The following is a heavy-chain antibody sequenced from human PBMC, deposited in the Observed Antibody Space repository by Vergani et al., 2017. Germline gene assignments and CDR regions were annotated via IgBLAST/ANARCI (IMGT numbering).Heavy chain of an antibody. J-gene: IGHJ4*02. D-gene: IGHD5-12*01. CDR1: GFTFSSYS. V-gene: IGHV3-21*01. CDR3: ARDRVATSVGDY. CDR2: ISSSSSYI. Sequence: EVQLVESGGGLVEPGGSLRLSCAASGFTFSSYSMNWVRQAPGKGLEWVSSISSSSSYIYYADSVKGRFTISRDNAKNSLYLQMNSLRAEDTAVYYWARDRVATSVGDYWGQGTLVTVSS.